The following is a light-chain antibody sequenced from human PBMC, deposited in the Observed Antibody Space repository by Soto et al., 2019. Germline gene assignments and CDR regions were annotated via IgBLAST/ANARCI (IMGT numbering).Light chain of an antibody. J-gene: IGKJ1*01. CDR2: GAS. V-gene: IGKV3-15*01. Sequence: EIVMTQSPATLSVSPGERATLSCRASQSVSSNLAWSQQKPGQAPRLLIYGASTRATGIPARFSGSGSGTEFTLTISSRQAEDFAVYYCQHYNNWPSLTFGQGTKVEIK. CDR1: QSVSSN. CDR3: QHYNNWPSLT.